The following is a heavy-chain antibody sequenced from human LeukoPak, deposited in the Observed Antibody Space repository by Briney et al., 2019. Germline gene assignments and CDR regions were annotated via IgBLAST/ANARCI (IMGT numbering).Heavy chain of an antibody. CDR1: GGSISSYY. V-gene: IGHV4-59*01. J-gene: IGHJ5*02. CDR2: IYYSGST. CDR3: ARATGYDFWSGLGFDP. Sequence: SETLSLTCTVSGGSISSYYWSWIRQPPGKGLEWIGYIYYSGSTNYNPSLKSRVTISVGTSKNQFSLKLSSVTAADTAVYYCARATGYDFWSGLGFDPWGQGTLVTVSS. D-gene: IGHD3-3*01.